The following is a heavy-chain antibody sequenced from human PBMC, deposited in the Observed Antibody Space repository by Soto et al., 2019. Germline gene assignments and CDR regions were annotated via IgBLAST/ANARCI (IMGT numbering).Heavy chain of an antibody. V-gene: IGHV4-59*07. CDR2: TYYSGST. D-gene: IGHD6-13*01. CDR3: ARARGTAGKRYFDY. Sequence: PSDTMSLTCTVSGGSMIAYYWNWMRQPPGKGLQWIGYTYYSGSTTYNPSLKSRVTISVDSSKNQFPLKLDSVTPADTAVYYCARARGTAGKRYFDYWGPGTLVTVSS. CDR1: GGSMIAYY. J-gene: IGHJ4*02.